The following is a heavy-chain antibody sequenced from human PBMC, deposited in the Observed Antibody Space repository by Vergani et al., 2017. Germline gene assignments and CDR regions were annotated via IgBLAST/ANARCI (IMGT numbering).Heavy chain of an antibody. CDR3: AQHYGDYRYIDL. D-gene: IGHD4-17*01. CDR1: GFSLSTSGVG. Sequence: QITLKESGPTLVTPTQPLTLTCTFSGFSLSTSGVGVGWIRQPPGKALEWLALIYWNDDKRYSPSLKSRLTITKDTSKNQVVLTMTNMDPVDTATYYCAQHYGDYRYIDLWGRGTLVTVSS. J-gene: IGHJ2*01. CDR2: IYWNDDK. V-gene: IGHV2-5*01.